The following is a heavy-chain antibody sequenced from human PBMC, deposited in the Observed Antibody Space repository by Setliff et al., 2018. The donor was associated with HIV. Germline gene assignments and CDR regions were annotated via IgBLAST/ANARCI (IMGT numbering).Heavy chain of an antibody. Sequence: ASVKVSCKASGYTFTSYDINWVRQATGQGLEWMGWMNPNSGNRGYAQKFQGRVTISRNTSISTAYMELSGLRSEDTAVYYCARGRGRYYDSRSYLDYYYMDVWGKGTTVTVSS. J-gene: IGHJ6*03. CDR2: MNPNSGNR. D-gene: IGHD3-22*01. CDR1: GYTFTSYD. CDR3: ARGRGRYYDSRSYLDYYYMDV. V-gene: IGHV1-8*03.